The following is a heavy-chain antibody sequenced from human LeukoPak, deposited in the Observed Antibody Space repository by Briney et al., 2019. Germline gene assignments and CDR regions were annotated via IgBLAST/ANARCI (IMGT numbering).Heavy chain of an antibody. Sequence: GSSVKVSCKASGGTFSSYAISWVRQAPGQGLEWMGGIIPIFGTANYAQKFQGRVTITADKSTSTAYMELSSLRSEDTAVYYCARTYDSSGYYTAPIDYWGQGTLVTVSS. D-gene: IGHD3-22*01. J-gene: IGHJ4*02. CDR1: GGTFSSYA. CDR3: ARTYDSSGYYTAPIDY. V-gene: IGHV1-69*06. CDR2: IIPIFGTA.